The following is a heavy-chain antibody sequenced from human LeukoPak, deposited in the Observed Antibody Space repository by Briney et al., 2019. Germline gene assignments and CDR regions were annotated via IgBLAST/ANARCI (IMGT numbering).Heavy chain of an antibody. Sequence: GGSLRLSCAASGFTFSDYYMSWIRQAPGKGLEWVSYISSSGSTIYYADSVKGRFTISRDNAKNSLYLQMNSLRAEDTAVYYCARVSPRSIWVVVVAQFHFDIWGQGTMVTVSS. CDR2: ISSSGSTI. CDR1: GFTFSDYY. D-gene: IGHD2-15*01. V-gene: IGHV3-11*01. J-gene: IGHJ3*02. CDR3: ARVSPRSIWVVVVAQFHFDI.